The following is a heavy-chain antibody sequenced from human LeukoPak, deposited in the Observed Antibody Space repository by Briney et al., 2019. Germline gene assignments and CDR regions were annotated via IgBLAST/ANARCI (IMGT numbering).Heavy chain of an antibody. CDR1: GFTFSSYG. V-gene: IGHV3-33*01. J-gene: IGHJ4*02. CDR2: IWYDGSNK. CDR3: AREYCSGGSCYSATDY. Sequence: GGSLRLSCAASGFTFSSYGMHWVRQAPGKGLEWVAVIWYDGSNKYYADSVKGRFTISRDNSKNTLYLQMNSLRAEDTAVYYCAREYCSGGSCYSATDYWGQGTLVTVSS. D-gene: IGHD2-15*01.